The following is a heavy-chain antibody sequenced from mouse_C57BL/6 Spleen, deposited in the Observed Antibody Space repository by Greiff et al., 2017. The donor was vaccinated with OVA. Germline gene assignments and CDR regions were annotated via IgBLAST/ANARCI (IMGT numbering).Heavy chain of an antibody. J-gene: IGHJ3*01. D-gene: IGHD2-4*01. CDR2: IHPNSGST. CDR3: GRDDYAWFAY. Sequence: QVQLQQPGAELVKPGASVKLSCKASGYTFTSYWMHWVKQRPGQGLEWIGMIHPNSGSTNYNEKFKSKATLTVDKSSSTAYMQLSSLTSEDCAVYYCGRDDYAWFAYWGQGTLVTVSA. V-gene: IGHV1-64*01. CDR1: GYTFTSYW.